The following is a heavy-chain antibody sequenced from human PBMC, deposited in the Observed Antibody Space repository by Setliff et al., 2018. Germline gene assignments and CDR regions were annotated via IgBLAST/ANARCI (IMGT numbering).Heavy chain of an antibody. J-gene: IGHJ6*02. Sequence: GGSLRLSCAASGFRFGDFGMHWVRQAPGKGLEWITFIRHDGDNKYYRDSVRGRFTISRDNAKNSLYLQMNSLRAEDSAVYYCARDGVFYAMDFWGQGTTVTVSS. CDR3: ARDGVFYAMDF. CDR1: GFRFGDFG. CDR2: IRHDGDNK. D-gene: IGHD3-10*01. V-gene: IGHV3-30*02.